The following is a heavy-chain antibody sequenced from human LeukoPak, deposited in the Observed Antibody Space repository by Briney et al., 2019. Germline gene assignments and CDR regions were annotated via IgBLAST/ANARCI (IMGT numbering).Heavy chain of an antibody. CDR3: ARDVRSNYYDSSGYYYEDAFDI. Sequence: PSETLSLTCAVYGGSFSGYYWSWIRQPPGKGLEWIGEINHSGSTNYNPSLKSRVTISVDTSKNQFSLKLSSVTAADTAVYYCARDVRSNYYDSSGYYYEDAFDIWGQGTMVTVSS. CDR1: GGSFSGYY. V-gene: IGHV4-34*01. J-gene: IGHJ3*02. D-gene: IGHD3-22*01. CDR2: INHSGST.